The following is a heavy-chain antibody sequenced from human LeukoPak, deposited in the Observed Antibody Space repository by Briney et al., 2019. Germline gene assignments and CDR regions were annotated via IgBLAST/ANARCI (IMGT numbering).Heavy chain of an antibody. CDR1: GGTFSSYT. V-gene: IGHV1-69*04. J-gene: IGHJ3*02. CDR3: ARDAPAGTTSAFDI. Sequence: ASVKVSCKASGGTFSSYTISWVRQAPGQGLEWMGRIIPILGIANYAQKFQGRVTITADKSTSTAYMVLSSLRSEDTAVYYCARDAPAGTTSAFDIWGQGTMVTVSS. CDR2: IIPILGIA. D-gene: IGHD1-7*01.